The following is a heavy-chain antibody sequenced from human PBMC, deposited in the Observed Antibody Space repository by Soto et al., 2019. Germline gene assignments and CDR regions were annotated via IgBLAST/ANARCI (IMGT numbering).Heavy chain of an antibody. CDR2: IYYSGST. V-gene: IGHV4-31*03. D-gene: IGHD3-22*01. CDR1: GGSISSGGYY. J-gene: IGHJ6*02. CDR3: ASITYYYDSSGPKGMDV. Sequence: SETLSLTCTVSGGSISSGGYYWSWIRQHPGKGLEWIGYIYYSGSTYYNPSLKSRVTISVDTSKNQFSLKLSSVTAADTAAYYCASITYYYDSSGPKGMDVWGQGTTVTVSS.